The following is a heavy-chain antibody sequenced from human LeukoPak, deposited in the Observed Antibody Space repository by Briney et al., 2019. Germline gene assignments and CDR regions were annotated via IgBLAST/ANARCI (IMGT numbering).Heavy chain of an antibody. CDR3: ARIEYGGNEWSTFDY. Sequence: SETLSLTCAVSGYSISSSNWWGWIRQPPGKGLEWIGYIYYSGNTYYNPSLKSRVTMSVDTSKNQFSLKLSSVTAVDTAVYYCARIEYGGNEWSTFDYWGQGTLVTVSS. CDR2: IYYSGNT. V-gene: IGHV4-28*01. CDR1: GYSISSSNW. D-gene: IGHD4-23*01. J-gene: IGHJ4*02.